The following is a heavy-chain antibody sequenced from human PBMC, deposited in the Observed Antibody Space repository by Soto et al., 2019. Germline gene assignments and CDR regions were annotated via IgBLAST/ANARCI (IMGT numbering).Heavy chain of an antibody. Sequence: GGSLRLSCAASGFIFGNYAMNWVRQAPGKGLEWVSSIIGDGGRASAYYADSVKGRFTISRDNSKNTLYLQMYSLRAEDTAVYYCAKEAIMIFGRGSFDVWGQGTMVTVSS. J-gene: IGHJ3*01. V-gene: IGHV3-23*01. D-gene: IGHD3-3*01. CDR3: AKEAIMIFGRGSFDV. CDR1: GFIFGNYA. CDR2: IIGDGGRASA.